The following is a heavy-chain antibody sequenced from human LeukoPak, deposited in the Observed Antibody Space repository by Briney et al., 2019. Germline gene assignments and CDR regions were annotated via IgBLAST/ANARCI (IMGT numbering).Heavy chain of an antibody. D-gene: IGHD1-26*01. CDR2: ISTYSGNT. CDR3: ARLVGATDY. Sequence: ASVKVSCKPSGYTFTSYAISWLRQAPGQGLEWMGWISTYSGNTNYAQKLQGRITMTIETSTSTAYMELRSLRSDDTAVYYCARLVGATDYWGQGTLVTVSS. CDR1: GYTFTSYA. J-gene: IGHJ4*02. V-gene: IGHV1-18*01.